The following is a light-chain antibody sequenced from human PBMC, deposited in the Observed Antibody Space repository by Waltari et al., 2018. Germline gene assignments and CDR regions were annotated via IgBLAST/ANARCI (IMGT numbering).Light chain of an antibody. CDR3: LSYTTTGTWV. CDR1: SSDIGRYNY. CDR2: DAS. J-gene: IGLJ2*01. Sequence: QSALTQPASVSGSPGQSIIISCTGTSSDIGRYNYVSWFQHHPGKVPKVVICDASERPSGVSNRFSGSKSGNTASLTISGLQAEDEADYYCLSYTTTGTWVFGGGTKLTVL. V-gene: IGLV2-14*03.